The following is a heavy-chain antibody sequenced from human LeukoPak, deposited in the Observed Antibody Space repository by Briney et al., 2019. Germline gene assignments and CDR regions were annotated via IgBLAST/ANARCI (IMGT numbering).Heavy chain of an antibody. CDR2: ISNSGGST. CDR1: GGSISSGDYY. CDR3: AKEGFDS. V-gene: IGHV3-23*01. J-gene: IGHJ4*02. Sequence: PSETLSLTCTVSGGSISSGDYYWSWVRQAPGKGLEWVSSISNSGGSTYYADSVKGRFTISRDNSKNTLYLQMNSLRAEDTAVYYCAKEGFDSWGQGTLVTVSS.